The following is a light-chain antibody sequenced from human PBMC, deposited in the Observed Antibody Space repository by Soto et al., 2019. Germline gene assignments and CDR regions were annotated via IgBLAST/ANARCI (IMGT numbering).Light chain of an antibody. CDR3: QHYNAYSGT. CDR2: AAS. J-gene: IGKJ1*01. CDR1: QGIGDA. V-gene: IGKV1-17*01. Sequence: PSSLSASVGDRVTITCRASQGIGDALGWYQQKPGKAPKRLIYAASTLQSGVPSRFSGSGSGTEFTLTISSLQPDDFATYYCQHYNAYSGTFGQGTKVDIK.